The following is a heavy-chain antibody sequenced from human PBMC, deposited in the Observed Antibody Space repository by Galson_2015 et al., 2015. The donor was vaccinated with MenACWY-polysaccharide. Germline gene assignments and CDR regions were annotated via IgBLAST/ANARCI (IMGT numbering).Heavy chain of an antibody. CDR2: ISAGNGMT. CDR1: GYIFTNYA. Sequence: SVKVSCKASGYIFTNYAMHWVRQAPGQSFEWMGWISAGNGMTEYSQKFQGRVTIARDTSVSTAYMEVSSLRSEDTAVYYCARDSENLDYWGQGTLVTVSS. V-gene: IGHV1-3*01. D-gene: IGHD6-19*01. J-gene: IGHJ4*02. CDR3: ARDSENLDY.